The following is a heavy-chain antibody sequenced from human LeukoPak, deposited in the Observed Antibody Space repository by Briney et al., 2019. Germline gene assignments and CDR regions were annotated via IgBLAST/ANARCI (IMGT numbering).Heavy chain of an antibody. V-gene: IGHV4-59*01. D-gene: IGHD5-24*01. Sequence: SETLSLTCTVSGGSISSYYWSWIRQPPGKGLEWIGYIYYSGSTNYNPSLKSRVTISVDTSKDQFSLKLSSVTAADTAVYYCAREGGYNSLDYWGQGTLVTVSS. CDR1: GGSISSYY. CDR3: AREGGYNSLDY. CDR2: IYYSGST. J-gene: IGHJ4*02.